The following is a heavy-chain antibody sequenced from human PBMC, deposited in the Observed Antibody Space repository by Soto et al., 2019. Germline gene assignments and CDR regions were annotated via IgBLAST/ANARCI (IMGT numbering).Heavy chain of an antibody. Sequence: SETLSLTCTVSGGSISSSSYYWGWIRQPPGKGLEWIGSIYYSGSTYYNPSLKSRVTISVDTSKNQFSLKLSSVTAADTAVYYCARRHDLQVGYFDYWGQGTLVTVSS. CDR3: ARRHDLQVGYFDY. V-gene: IGHV4-39*01. CDR2: IYYSGST. D-gene: IGHD1-26*01. CDR1: GGSISSSSYY. J-gene: IGHJ4*02.